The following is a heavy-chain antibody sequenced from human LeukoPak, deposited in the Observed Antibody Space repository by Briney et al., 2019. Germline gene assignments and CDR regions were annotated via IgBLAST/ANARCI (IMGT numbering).Heavy chain of an antibody. Sequence: GGSLRLSCAASVFTFSSYSMNWVRQAPGKGLEWVSSISSSSTYIYYADSVKGRFTISRDNAKNSLYLQMNSLRAEDTAVYYCARGRASSGYLSPYAFDIWGQGTMVTVSS. CDR1: VFTFSSYS. V-gene: IGHV3-21*01. J-gene: IGHJ3*02. D-gene: IGHD3-22*01. CDR2: ISSSSTYI. CDR3: ARGRASSGYLSPYAFDI.